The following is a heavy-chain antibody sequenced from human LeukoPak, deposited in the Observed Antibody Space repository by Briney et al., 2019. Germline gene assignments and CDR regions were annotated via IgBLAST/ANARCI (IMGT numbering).Heavy chain of an antibody. V-gene: IGHV3-74*01. D-gene: IGHD2/OR15-2a*01. CDR3: VSFYETD. J-gene: IGHJ4*02. CDR1: GNYW. CDR2: INSDGSWT. Sequence: GGSLRLSCAASGNYWMHWVRQAPGKGLLWVSHINSDGSWTSYADSVKGRFTISKDNAKNTVYLQMNNLRAEDTAVYYCVSFYETDWGRGTLVTVSS.